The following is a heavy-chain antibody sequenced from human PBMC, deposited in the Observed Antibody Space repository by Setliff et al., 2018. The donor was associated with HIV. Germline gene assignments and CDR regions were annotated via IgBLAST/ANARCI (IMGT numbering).Heavy chain of an antibody. Sequence: SETLSLTCTDSGGSISSHYWSWIRQPPGKGLEWIGYVYYIGSTNYNPSLQSRVTISIDTSKTQFSLKLTSVTTADTAVYYCARLVWTGYGSRASDIWGQGTVVTVSS. CDR2: VYYIGST. V-gene: IGHV4-59*11. D-gene: IGHD5-12*01. CDR3: ARLVWTGYGSRASDI. J-gene: IGHJ3*02. CDR1: GGSISSHY.